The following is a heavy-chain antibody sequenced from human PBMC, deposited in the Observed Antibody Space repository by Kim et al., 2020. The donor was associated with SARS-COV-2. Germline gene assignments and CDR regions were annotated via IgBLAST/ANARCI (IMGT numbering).Heavy chain of an antibody. Sequence: GGSLRLSCAASGFTFSSYSMNWVRQAPGKGLEWVSSISSSSSYIYYADSVKGRFTISRDNAKNSLYLQMNSLRAEDTAVYYCARAEYYDILTGYYNAVDYWGQGTLVTVSS. CDR1: GFTFSSYS. CDR2: ISSSSSYI. J-gene: IGHJ4*02. CDR3: ARAEYYDILTGYYNAVDY. V-gene: IGHV3-21*01. D-gene: IGHD3-9*01.